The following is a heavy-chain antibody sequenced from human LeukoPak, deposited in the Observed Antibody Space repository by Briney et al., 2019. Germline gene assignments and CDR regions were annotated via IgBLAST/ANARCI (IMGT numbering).Heavy chain of an antibody. CDR2: ISSSSSTI. CDR1: GFTFSSYS. CDR3: AREDGYCSGGNCYSYFDS. Sequence: GGSLRLSCAASGFTFSSYSMNWVRQAPGKGLEWVSYISSSSSTIYYADSVKGRFTISRDNAKNSLYLQMNSLRAEDTAVYYCAREDGYCSGGNCYSYFDSWGQGTLVTVSS. V-gene: IGHV3-48*01. D-gene: IGHD2-15*01. J-gene: IGHJ4*02.